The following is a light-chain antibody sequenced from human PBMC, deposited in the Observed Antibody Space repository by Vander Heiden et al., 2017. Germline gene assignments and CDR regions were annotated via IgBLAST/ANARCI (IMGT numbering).Light chain of an antibody. CDR3: QQRI. J-gene: IGKJ3*01. CDR1: QSVNRY. CDR2: DAS. V-gene: IGKV3-11*01. Sequence: EIVLTQSPATLSLSPGERATLSCRASQSVNRYLAWYQQKPGQAPRLLIYDASNRATGIQARFSGSGSGTDFTLTISSLEPEDFAVDDCQQRIFGHRTTVDIK.